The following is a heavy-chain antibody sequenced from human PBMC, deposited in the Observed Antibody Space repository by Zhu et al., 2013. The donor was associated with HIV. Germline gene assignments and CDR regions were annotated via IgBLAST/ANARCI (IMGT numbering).Heavy chain of an antibody. CDR2: ISDYNGNT. J-gene: IGHJ4*02. D-gene: IGHD5-18*01. V-gene: IGHV1-18*01. CDR1: GYIFTNYG. Sequence: QVQLMQSGAEVKKPGASVKVSCKASGYIFTNYGISWVRQAPGQGLEWMGWISDYNGNTKYAQKLQGRVTMTTDTSTSTAYMELRSLRSDDTAVYYCARDVRHSYGSAFLYWGQGTLVTVFS. CDR3: ARDVRHSYGSAFLY.